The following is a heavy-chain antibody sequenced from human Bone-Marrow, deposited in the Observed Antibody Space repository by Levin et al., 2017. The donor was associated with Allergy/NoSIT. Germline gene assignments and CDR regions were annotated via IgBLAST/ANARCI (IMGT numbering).Heavy chain of an antibody. CDR2: ISSSGSYI. CDR1: GFTFMSYR. J-gene: IGHJ6*02. Sequence: GGSLRLSCAASGFTFMSYRINWVRQAPGKGLEWVSSISSSGSYIHYADSVKGRFTISRDNAKNSLYLQMNSLRAEDTAVYYCARAYSNSSWYGGEGMDVWGQGTTVTVSS. CDR3: ARAYSNSSWYGGEGMDV. D-gene: IGHD6-6*01. V-gene: IGHV3-21*01.